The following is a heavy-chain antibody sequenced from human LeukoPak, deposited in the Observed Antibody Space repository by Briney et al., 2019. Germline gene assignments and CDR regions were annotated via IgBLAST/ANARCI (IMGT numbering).Heavy chain of an antibody. Sequence: SQTLSLTCTVSGGSISSGGYYWSWIRQHPGKGLEWIGYIYYSGSTNYNPSLKSRVTISVDTSKNQFSLKLSSVTAADTAAYYCARGADSSGYYSIFYFDYWGQGTLVTVSS. CDR2: IYYSGST. V-gene: IGHV4-61*08. D-gene: IGHD3-22*01. CDR3: ARGADSSGYYSIFYFDY. J-gene: IGHJ4*02. CDR1: GGSISSGGYY.